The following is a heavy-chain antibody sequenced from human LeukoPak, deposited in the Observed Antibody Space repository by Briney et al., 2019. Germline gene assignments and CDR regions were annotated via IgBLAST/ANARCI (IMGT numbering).Heavy chain of an antibody. J-gene: IGHJ4*02. CDR3: ARNNXGDPLDY. D-gene: IGHD4-17*01. V-gene: IGHV1-18*01. Sequence: ASVKVSCKASGYTFTSYGISWVRQAPGQGLEWMGWISAYNSNANYAQKLQGRVTMTTDTSTSTAYMELRSLRSDDTAVYYCARNNXGDPLDYWGQGTLVTVXS. CDR2: ISAYNSNA. CDR1: GYTFTSYG.